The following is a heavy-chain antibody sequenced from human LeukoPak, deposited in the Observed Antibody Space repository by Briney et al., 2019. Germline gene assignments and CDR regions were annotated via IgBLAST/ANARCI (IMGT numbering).Heavy chain of an antibody. CDR1: GFTFSTYS. D-gene: IGHD2/OR15-2a*01. J-gene: IGHJ4*02. CDR2: INSDGSWT. CDR3: VSFYETY. V-gene: IGHV3-74*01. Sequence: GGSLRLSCAASGFTFSTYSMNWVRQVPGKGLVWVSHINSDGSWTSYADSVKGRFTISKDNAKNTVYLQMNSLRAEDTAVYYCVSFYETYWGRGTLVTVSS.